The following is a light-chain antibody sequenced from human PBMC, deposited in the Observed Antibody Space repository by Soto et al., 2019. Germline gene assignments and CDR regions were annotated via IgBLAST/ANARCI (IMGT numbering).Light chain of an antibody. CDR3: QQYNKWPLT. V-gene: IGKV3-15*01. CDR2: SAS. J-gene: IGKJ3*01. CDR1: QSVNND. Sequence: EIVMTQSPVTLSVSPGERATLSCTASQSVNNDVAWYQQKPGHTPRLLIYSASIGATGTPARFSGSGSGSDFTLTISSLQSEDFAVYYCQQYNKWPLTVGPGTKVDIK.